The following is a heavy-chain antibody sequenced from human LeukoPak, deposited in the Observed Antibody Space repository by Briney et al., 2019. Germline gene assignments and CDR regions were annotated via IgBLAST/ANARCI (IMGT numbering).Heavy chain of an antibody. D-gene: IGHD3-22*01. CDR1: GGSISSYY. Sequence: SETLSLTCTVSGGSISSYYWSWIRQPPGKGLEWIGYIYYSGSTNYNPSLKSRVTISVDTSKNQFSLKLSSVTAADTAVYYCARVFYDSNDYWGQGTLVTVSS. CDR3: ARVFYDSNDY. CDR2: IYYSGST. V-gene: IGHV4-59*12. J-gene: IGHJ4*02.